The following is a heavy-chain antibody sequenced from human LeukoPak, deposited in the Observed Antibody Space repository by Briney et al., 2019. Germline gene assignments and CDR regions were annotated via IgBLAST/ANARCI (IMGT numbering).Heavy chain of an antibody. D-gene: IGHD3-16*02. CDR3: ARGTVDYVWGSYRPNWFDP. J-gene: IGHJ5*02. CDR1: GYTFTSCD. Sequence: ASVKVSCKASGYTFTSCDINWVRQATGQGLEWMGWMNPSRGNTGYAQKFQGRVTMTRNTSISTAYMDLSSLRSEDTAVYYCARGTVDYVWGSYRPNWFDPWGQGTLVTVSS. V-gene: IGHV1-8*01. CDR2: MNPSRGNT.